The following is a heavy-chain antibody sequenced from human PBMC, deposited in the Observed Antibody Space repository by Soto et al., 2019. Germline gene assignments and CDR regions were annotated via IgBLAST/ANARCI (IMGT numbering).Heavy chain of an antibody. Sequence: SETLSLTCTVSGGSISSVGYYWSWIRQHPGKGLEWIGYIYYSGSTYYNPSLKSRVTISVDTSKNQFSLKLSSVTAADTAVYYCARGSDYDILTGYYRGGNFDYWGQGTLVTVSS. D-gene: IGHD3-9*01. CDR1: GGSISSVGYY. V-gene: IGHV4-31*03. CDR2: IYYSGST. J-gene: IGHJ4*02. CDR3: ARGSDYDILTGYYRGGNFDY.